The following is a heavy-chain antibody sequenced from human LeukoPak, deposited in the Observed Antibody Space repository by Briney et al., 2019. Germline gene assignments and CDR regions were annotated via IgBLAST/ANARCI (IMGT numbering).Heavy chain of an antibody. Sequence: GGSLRLSCAASGFTVSSNYMSWVRQAPGKGLEWVSGIYSGGSTYYADSVKGRFTISRDNSKNTLYLQMNSLRAEDTAVYYCAKDRGFSYGLANDFWGQGTLVTVSS. D-gene: IGHD5-18*01. J-gene: IGHJ4*02. CDR1: GFTVSSNY. V-gene: IGHV3-53*01. CDR3: AKDRGFSYGLANDF. CDR2: IYSGGST.